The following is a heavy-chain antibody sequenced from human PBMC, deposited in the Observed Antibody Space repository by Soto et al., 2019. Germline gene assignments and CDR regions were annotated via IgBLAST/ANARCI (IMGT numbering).Heavy chain of an antibody. Sequence: PSETLSLTCAVSGGSISGYYWSWIRQPPGKGLEWIGYIHYSGSTNYNPSLKSRVTISVDTSKNQFSLELNSVTAADTAVYYRARETSWSGFFEHWGQGTLVTVSS. J-gene: IGHJ4*02. V-gene: IGHV4-59*01. CDR2: IHYSGST. D-gene: IGHD3-3*01. CDR1: GGSISGYY. CDR3: ARETSWSGFFEH.